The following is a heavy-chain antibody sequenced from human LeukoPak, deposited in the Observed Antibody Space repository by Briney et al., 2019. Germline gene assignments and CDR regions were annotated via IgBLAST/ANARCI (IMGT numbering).Heavy chain of an antibody. CDR2: IIPIFATA. Sequence: ASVKVSCKASGGTFSSYAISWVRQAPGQGLEWVGGIIPIFATADYAQKFQGRVTITADESTSTAYMELSSLRSEDTAVYYCAVGVRGSGSYQIWGHAFDIWGQGTMVTVSS. J-gene: IGHJ3*02. V-gene: IGHV1-69*13. CDR3: AVGVRGSGSYQIWGHAFDI. CDR1: GGTFSSYA. D-gene: IGHD3-10*01.